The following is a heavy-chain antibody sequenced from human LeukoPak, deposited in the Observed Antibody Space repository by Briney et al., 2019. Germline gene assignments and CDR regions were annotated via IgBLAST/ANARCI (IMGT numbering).Heavy chain of an antibody. D-gene: IGHD3-16*01. CDR2: IYHSGST. Sequence: PSETLSHTCAVSGYSISSGYYWGWIRQPPGKGLEWIGSIYHSGSTYYNPSLKSRVTISVDTSKNQFSLKLSSVTAADTAVYYCARNVRGQRFYYYYMDVWGKGTTVTVSS. CDR1: GYSISSGYY. V-gene: IGHV4-38-2*01. CDR3: ARNVRGQRFYYYYMDV. J-gene: IGHJ6*03.